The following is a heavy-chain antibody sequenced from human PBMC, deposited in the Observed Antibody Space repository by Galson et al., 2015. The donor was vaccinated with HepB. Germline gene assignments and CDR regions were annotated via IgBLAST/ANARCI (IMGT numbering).Heavy chain of an antibody. Sequence: ETLSLTCTVSGGSISSYYWSWIRQPAGKGLEWIGRIYTSGSTNYNPSLKSRVTMSVDTSKNRFSLKLSSVTAADTAVYYCARDARSTMIVGVHWFDPWGQGTLVTVSS. D-gene: IGHD3-22*01. CDR2: IYTSGST. CDR3: ARDARSTMIVGVHWFDP. CDR1: GGSISSYY. V-gene: IGHV4-4*07. J-gene: IGHJ5*02.